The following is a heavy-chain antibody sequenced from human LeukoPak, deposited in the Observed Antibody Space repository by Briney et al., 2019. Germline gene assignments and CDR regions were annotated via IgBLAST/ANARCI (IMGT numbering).Heavy chain of an antibody. CDR1: GGSISSSSYY. V-gene: IGHV4-39*07. Sequence: SETLSLTCTVSGGSISSSSYYWGWIRQPPGKGLEWIGSIYYSGRTYYNPSLKSRVTISVDTSKNQFSLKLSSVTAADTAVYYCARVSPYDSSGLNWFDPWGQGTLVTVSS. CDR2: IYYSGRT. D-gene: IGHD3-22*01. J-gene: IGHJ5*02. CDR3: ARVSPYDSSGLNWFDP.